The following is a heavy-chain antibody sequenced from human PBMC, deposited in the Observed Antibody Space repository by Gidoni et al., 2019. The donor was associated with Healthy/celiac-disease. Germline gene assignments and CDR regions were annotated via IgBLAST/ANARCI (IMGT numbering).Heavy chain of an antibody. D-gene: IGHD3-22*01. Sequence: EVPLVESVGGLVQPGGSLRLSCAASGLPFSSYEMNWVRQAPGTGLECVSYISSSGSTIYYADSVKGRFTISRDNAKNSLYLQMNSLRAEDTAVYYCARGGVYYDSSGLDYWGQGTLVTVSS. CDR3: ARGGVYYDSSGLDY. CDR2: ISSSGSTI. V-gene: IGHV3-48*03. CDR1: GLPFSSYE. J-gene: IGHJ4*02.